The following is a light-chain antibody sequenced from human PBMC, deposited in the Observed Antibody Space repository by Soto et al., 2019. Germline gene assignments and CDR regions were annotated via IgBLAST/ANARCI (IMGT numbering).Light chain of an antibody. CDR3: SSYTSSSSYV. CDR2: YVS. V-gene: IGLV2-14*01. CDR1: NSEVGGYNY. Sequence: QSALTQPASVSGSPGQSIAISCTGTNSEVGGYNYVSWYQQLPGKAPRLMIYYVSNRPSGGFNRFSGSKSGNTAALTISGLQAEDEADYSCSSYTSSSSYVFGTGTKVTVL. J-gene: IGLJ1*01.